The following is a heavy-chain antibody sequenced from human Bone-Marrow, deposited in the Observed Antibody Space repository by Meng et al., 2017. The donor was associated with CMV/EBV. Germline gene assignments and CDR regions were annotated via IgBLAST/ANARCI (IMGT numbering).Heavy chain of an antibody. V-gene: IGHV3-7*01. J-gene: IGHJ5*02. Sequence: GGSLRLSCAASGFSFNTYWMGWVRQAPGKGLEWVANIKQDGSQKYYVDSLKGRFTISRENAQNSLYLQMSSLRVEDTAVYYCARVLQLGWFDPWGQGTQVTVSS. CDR1: GFSFNTYW. CDR2: IKQDGSQK. CDR3: ARVLQLGWFDP. D-gene: IGHD6-6*01.